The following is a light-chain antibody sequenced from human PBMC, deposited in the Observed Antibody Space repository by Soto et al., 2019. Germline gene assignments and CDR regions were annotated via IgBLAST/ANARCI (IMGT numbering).Light chain of an antibody. V-gene: IGLV2-14*01. Sequence: QSALTQPASVSGSPGQSITISCTGTSSDVGGYPYVSWYQQHPGKAPKLMIFEVSNRPSGVSPRFSGSRSGNTASLTISGLQAEDEADYYCTSFTTRSLGLFGSGTKLTVL. CDR2: EVS. CDR1: SSDVGGYPY. J-gene: IGLJ1*01. CDR3: TSFTTRSLGL.